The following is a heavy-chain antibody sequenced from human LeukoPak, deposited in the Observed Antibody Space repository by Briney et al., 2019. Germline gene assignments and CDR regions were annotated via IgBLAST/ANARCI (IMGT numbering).Heavy chain of an antibody. J-gene: IGHJ6*02. V-gene: IGHV4-59*01. CDR2: IYYSGST. CDR1: GGSISSYY. CDR3: ARGYYYCGMDV. Sequence: SETLSLTCTVSGGSISSYYWSWIRQPPGKGLEWIGYIYYSGSTNYNPSLKSRVTISVDTSKNQFSLKLSSVTAADTAVYYCARGYYYCGMDVWGQGTTVTVSS.